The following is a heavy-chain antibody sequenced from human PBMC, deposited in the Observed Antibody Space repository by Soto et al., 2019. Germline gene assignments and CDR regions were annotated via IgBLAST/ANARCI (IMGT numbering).Heavy chain of an antibody. D-gene: IGHD3-3*01. CDR3: ATSAHLLRFLEWLTDYGMDV. CDR1: GFTFSSYA. Sequence: GGSLRLSCAASGFTFSSYAMSWVRQAPGKGLEWVSAISGSGGSTYYADSVKGRFTISRDNSKNTLYLQMNSLRAEDTAVYYWATSAHLLRFLEWLTDYGMDVWGQGTTVTVSS. CDR2: ISGSGGST. V-gene: IGHV3-23*01. J-gene: IGHJ6*02.